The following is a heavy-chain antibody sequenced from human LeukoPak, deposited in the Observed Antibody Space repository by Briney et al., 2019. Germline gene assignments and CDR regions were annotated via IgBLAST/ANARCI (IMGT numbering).Heavy chain of an antibody. Sequence: PGGSLRLSCAASGFTFSSCGFNWVRQAPGKGLGWVSSIGPIGTDTYYADSVRGRSTISTDNAKNPMYLQMDSLRDEDTAVYYCATETIGRHYDYWGQGTLLTVSS. D-gene: IGHD1-14*01. CDR3: ATETIGRHYDY. CDR2: IGPIGTDT. V-gene: IGHV3-21*01. J-gene: IGHJ4*02. CDR1: GFTFSSCG.